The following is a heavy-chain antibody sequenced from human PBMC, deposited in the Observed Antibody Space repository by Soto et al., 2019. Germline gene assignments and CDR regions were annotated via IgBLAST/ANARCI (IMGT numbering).Heavy chain of an antibody. D-gene: IGHD2-21*02. Sequence: QVQLVQSGAEVKKPGSSVKVSCKASGGTFSSYSISWVRQAPGQGLEWMGGTIPIFGTTNYAQKFEGRVTITADESTSTAYLELSSLRSEDTDVYYCASCLVTSYFYYYGMDVWGQGTTVTVSS. V-gene: IGHV1-69*12. CDR1: GGTFSSYS. CDR2: TIPIFGTT. CDR3: ASCLVTSYFYYYGMDV. J-gene: IGHJ6*02.